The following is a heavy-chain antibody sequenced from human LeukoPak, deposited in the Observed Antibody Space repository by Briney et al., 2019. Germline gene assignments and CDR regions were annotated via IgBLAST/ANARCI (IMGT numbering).Heavy chain of an antibody. D-gene: IGHD3-10*01. CDR3: AKDGGSGRSEAFDL. CDR2: IWYDGSNK. J-gene: IGHJ3*01. V-gene: IGHV3-30*02. CDR1: GFTFSHYG. Sequence: GGSLRLSFAASGFTFSHYGMHWVRQAPGKGLEWVAFIWYDGSNKYYADSVKGRFTISRDNSKNTLYLQMNSLRAEDTAVYYCAKDGGSGRSEAFDLWGQGTIVTVSS.